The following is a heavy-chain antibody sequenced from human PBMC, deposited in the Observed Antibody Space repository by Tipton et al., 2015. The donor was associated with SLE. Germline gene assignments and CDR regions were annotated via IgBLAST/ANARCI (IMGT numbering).Heavy chain of an antibody. D-gene: IGHD3-10*01. J-gene: IGHJ6*03. Sequence: TLSLTCAVSGGSISSSNWWSWVRQPPGKGLEWIGEINHTGSTNYNPSLKSRATISVDTSKNQLSLKLTSVTAADTAVYYCARGVAGYYFYYYMDVWGKGTTVTISS. V-gene: IGHV4-4*02. CDR3: ARGVAGYYFYYYMDV. CDR1: GGSISSSNW. CDR2: INHTGST.